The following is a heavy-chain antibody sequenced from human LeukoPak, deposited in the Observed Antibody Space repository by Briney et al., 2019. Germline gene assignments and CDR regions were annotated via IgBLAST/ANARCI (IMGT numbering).Heavy chain of an antibody. CDR2: INHSGGT. D-gene: IGHD6-13*01. CDR3: AREVPFPGIAAAGPRSWFDP. Sequence: SETLSLTCAVYGGSFSDYYWSWIRQPPGKGLEWIGEINHSGGTNYNPSLKSRVTISVDTSNNQFSLKLSSVTAADTAVYYCAREVPFPGIAAAGPRSWFDPWGQGTLVTVSS. V-gene: IGHV4-34*01. CDR1: GGSFSDYY. J-gene: IGHJ5*02.